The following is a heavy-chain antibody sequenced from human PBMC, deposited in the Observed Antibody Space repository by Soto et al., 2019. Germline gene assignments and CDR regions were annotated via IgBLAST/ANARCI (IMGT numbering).Heavy chain of an antibody. V-gene: IGHV3-74*01. CDR3: ARDLRGAVAGTDQQHGY. CDR1: GFTFSSYW. J-gene: IGHJ4*02. CDR2: INSDGSST. Sequence: GGSLRLSCAASGFTFSSYWMHWVRQAPGKGLVWVSRINSDGSSTSYADSVKGRFTISRDNAKNTLYLQMNSLRAEDTAVYYCARDLRGAVAGTDQQHGYWGQGTLVTVSS. D-gene: IGHD6-19*01.